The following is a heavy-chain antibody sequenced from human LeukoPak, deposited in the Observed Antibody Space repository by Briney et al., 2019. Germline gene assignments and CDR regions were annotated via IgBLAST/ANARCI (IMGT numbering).Heavy chain of an antibody. CDR2: IYYSGSN. J-gene: IGHJ4*01. D-gene: IGHD6-19*01. CDR1: GVSISSYY. V-gene: IGHV4-59*08. Sequence: SKTLSLTCTVSGVSISSYYWSWRRQPPGKGLEWMGNIYYSGSNNYNPSLKSRVTISVDTSKNQFSLKLSSVTAADTAVYYCARTTIAVDMDYWGQGTLVTVSS. CDR3: ARTTIAVDMDY.